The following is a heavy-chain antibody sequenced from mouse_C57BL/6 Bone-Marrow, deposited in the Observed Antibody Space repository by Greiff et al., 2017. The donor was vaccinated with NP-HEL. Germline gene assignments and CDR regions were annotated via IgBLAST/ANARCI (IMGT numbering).Heavy chain of an antibody. D-gene: IGHD1-1*01. V-gene: IGHV1-80*01. Sequence: VQLVESGAELVKPGASVKISCKASGYAFSSYWMNWVKQRPGKGLEWIGQIYPGDGDTNYNGKFKGKATLTADKSSSKAYMQLSSLTSEDSAVYFCARYYGSSYYFDYWGQGTTLTVSS. CDR1: GYAFSSYW. J-gene: IGHJ2*01. CDR3: ARYYGSSYYFDY. CDR2: IYPGDGDT.